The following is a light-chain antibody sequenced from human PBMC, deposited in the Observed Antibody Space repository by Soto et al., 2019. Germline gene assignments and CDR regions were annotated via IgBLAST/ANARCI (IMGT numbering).Light chain of an antibody. V-gene: IGKV3-20*01. J-gene: IGKJ1*01. Sequence: EIVLTQSPGPLSLSPGERATLSCRASQSVSSSYLAWYQQKPGQAPRLLIYGASSRATGIPDRFSGSGSATEFTLTISRLEPEDFAVYYCQQYVNSPPWTFGQGTKVEIK. CDR2: GAS. CDR1: QSVSSSY. CDR3: QQYVNSPPWT.